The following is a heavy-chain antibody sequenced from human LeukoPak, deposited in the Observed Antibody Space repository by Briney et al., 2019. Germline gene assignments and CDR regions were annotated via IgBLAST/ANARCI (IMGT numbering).Heavy chain of an antibody. CDR1: AGSVTSSGYY. CDR3: ARQPTGSFQWTFDY. Sequence: SETLSHTCTVYAGSVTSSGYYWAWIRQPPGKGLEWIGTVHYAGEVFYNPSLKSRVTIFVDTSKNQFSLSLISVTATDTAVYYCARQPTGSFQWTFDYWGQGTLATVSS. J-gene: IGHJ4*02. V-gene: IGHV4-39*01. D-gene: IGHD1-26*01. CDR2: VHYAGEV.